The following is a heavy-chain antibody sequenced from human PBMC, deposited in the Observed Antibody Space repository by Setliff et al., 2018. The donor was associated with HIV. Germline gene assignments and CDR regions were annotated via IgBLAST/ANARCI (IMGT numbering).Heavy chain of an antibody. CDR2: IIPIFGTT. Sequence: SVKVSCKASGDTFSSPAISWVRQAPGQGLEWMGGIIPIFGTTKYAQKFQGRVTITTDESTSTAYMELSSLRSEDTALYYCALDLPGPAITSGWMKNWFDPWGQGTLVTVSS. V-gene: IGHV1-69*05. D-gene: IGHD6-19*01. CDR1: GDTFSSPA. CDR3: ALDLPGPAITSGWMKNWFDP. J-gene: IGHJ5*02.